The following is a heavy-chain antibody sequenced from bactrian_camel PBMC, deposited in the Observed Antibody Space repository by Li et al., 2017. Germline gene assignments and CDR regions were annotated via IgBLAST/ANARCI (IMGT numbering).Heavy chain of an antibody. V-gene: IGHV3S40*01. D-gene: IGHD4*01. Sequence: VQLVESGGGSIQSGGSLTLSCVASGYSNCMGWFRQSPGKGLEWVSSIERGGGTTYYADSVKGRFTISRDNAENTVYLQLNSLQTEDMAMYYCAKAPELETMDSWGQGTQVTVS. CDR1: GYSNC. CDR3: AKAPELETMDS. J-gene: IGHJ6*01. CDR2: IERGGGTT.